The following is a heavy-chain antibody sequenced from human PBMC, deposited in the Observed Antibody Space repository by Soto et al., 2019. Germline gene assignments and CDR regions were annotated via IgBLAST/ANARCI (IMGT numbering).Heavy chain of an antibody. Sequence: ASVKVSCKASGYTFTGYYMHWVRQAPGQGLEWMGIINPSGGSTSYAQKFQGRVTMTRDTSTSTVYMELSSLRSEDTAVYYCASDDYGDYGLDYWGQGTLVTVSS. V-gene: IGHV1-46*03. J-gene: IGHJ4*02. D-gene: IGHD4-17*01. CDR1: GYTFTGYY. CDR3: ASDDYGDYGLDY. CDR2: INPSGGST.